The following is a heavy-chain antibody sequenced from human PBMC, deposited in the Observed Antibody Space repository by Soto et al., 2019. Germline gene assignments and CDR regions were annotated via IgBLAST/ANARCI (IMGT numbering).Heavy chain of an antibody. CDR1: GYTFTTHD. D-gene: IGHD3-3*01. CDR3: AREADKYYFEESGSYPAGHDY. Sequence: ASVKVSCKASGYTFTTHDINWVRQAPGQGLEWMGWMNPNTGNTGYPHKFQGRLTMTRNASISTAYLEVNSLRSEDTAIYYCAREADKYYFEESGSYPAGHDYSCQRPLGSGFS. V-gene: IGHV1-8*01. J-gene: IGHJ4*02. CDR2: MNPNTGNT.